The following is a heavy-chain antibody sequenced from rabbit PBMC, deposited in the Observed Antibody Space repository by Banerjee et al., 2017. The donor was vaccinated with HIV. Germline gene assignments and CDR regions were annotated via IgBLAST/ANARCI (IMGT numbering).Heavy chain of an antibody. V-gene: IGHV1S47*01. CDR1: GLDFSSSYW. CDR2: IYNGDGNT. Sequence: QEQLVEYGGDLVQPEGSLTLTCKASGLDFSSSYWICWVRQAPGKGLELIACIYNGDGNTHYASWVNGRFTISLDNAQNTVDLQMNSLTAADTATYFCVSYDDYGDRNLWGQGTLVTVS. J-gene: IGHJ4*01. D-gene: IGHD2-1*01. CDR3: VSYDDYGDRNL.